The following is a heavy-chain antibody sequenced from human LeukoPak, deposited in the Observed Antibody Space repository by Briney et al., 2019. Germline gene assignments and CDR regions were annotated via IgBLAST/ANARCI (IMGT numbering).Heavy chain of an antibody. J-gene: IGHJ4*02. Sequence: ASVKVSCKASGYTFTGYYMHWVRQAPGQGLEWMGGFDPEDGETIYAQNFQGRVTMTEDTSTDTAYMELSSLRSEDTAVYYCATEVRAYAFDYWGQGTLVTVSS. CDR3: ATEVRAYAFDY. CDR1: GYTFTGYY. V-gene: IGHV1-24*01. CDR2: FDPEDGET. D-gene: IGHD3-10*01.